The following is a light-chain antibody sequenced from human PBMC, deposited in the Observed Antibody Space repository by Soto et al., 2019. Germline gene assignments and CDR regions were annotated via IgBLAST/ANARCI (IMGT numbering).Light chain of an antibody. CDR3: QQRSNWPTWT. Sequence: EIVLSQSPATLSLSTGEIATLSCRASQSVSSYLAWYQQKPGQAPRLLIYDASNRATGIPARFSGSGSGTDFTLTISSLEPEDFAVYYCQQRSNWPTWTFGQGNKADIK. J-gene: IGKJ1*01. V-gene: IGKV3-11*01. CDR1: QSVSSY. CDR2: DAS.